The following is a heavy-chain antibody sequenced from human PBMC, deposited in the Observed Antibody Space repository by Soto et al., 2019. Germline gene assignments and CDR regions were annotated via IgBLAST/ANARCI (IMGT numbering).Heavy chain of an antibody. J-gene: IGHJ4*02. Sequence: GGSLRLSCSASGFTFSIYAMHWVRQAPGKGLEYVSSISTNGGSTDYADSVKGRFTISRDNSKNTVYLQMSSLRVEDTAVYYCAKKLHFGSGSYYFYFDYWGQGTLVTVSS. CDR3: AKKLHFGSGSYYFYFDY. D-gene: IGHD3-10*01. V-gene: IGHV3-64D*06. CDR1: GFTFSIYA. CDR2: ISTNGGST.